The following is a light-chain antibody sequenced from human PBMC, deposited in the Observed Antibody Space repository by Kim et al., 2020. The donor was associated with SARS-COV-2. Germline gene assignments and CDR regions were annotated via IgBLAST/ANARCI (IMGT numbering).Light chain of an antibody. V-gene: IGKV3-20*01. CDR2: GTS. J-gene: IGKJ2*01. CDR1: QSVSSSY. Sequence: EIVLTQSPGTLSLSPGERATLSCRASQSVSSSYLAWYQQKPGQAPRLLIYGTSSRATGIPDRFSGSVSGTDFTLTISRLEPEDFAVYYCKQYNSSYTFGQGTKLEI. CDR3: KQYNSSYT.